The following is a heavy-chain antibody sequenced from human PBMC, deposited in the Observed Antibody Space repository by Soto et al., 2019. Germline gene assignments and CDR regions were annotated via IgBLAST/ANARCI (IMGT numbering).Heavy chain of an antibody. CDR1: GGSFSGYY. V-gene: IGHV4-34*01. CDR3: ASSYGSGSPGGAYYFDY. D-gene: IGHD3-10*01. J-gene: IGHJ4*02. CDR2: INHSGST. Sequence: SETLSLTCAVYGGSFSGYYWSWIRQPPGKGLEWIGEINHSGSTNYNPSLKSRVTISVDTSKNQFSLKLSSVTAADTAVYYCASSYGSGSPGGAYYFDYWGQGTLVTVSS.